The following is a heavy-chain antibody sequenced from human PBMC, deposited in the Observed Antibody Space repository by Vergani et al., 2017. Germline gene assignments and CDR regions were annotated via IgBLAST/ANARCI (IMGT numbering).Heavy chain of an antibody. CDR2: IYTSGST. Sequence: QLQESGPGLVKSSETLSLTCTVSGGSISSYYWSWIRQPAGKGLEWIGRIYTSGSTNYNPSLKSRVTMSVDTSKNQFSLKLSSVTAADTAVYYCAREASDFWSGYYMGNWFDPWGQGTLVTVSS. CDR3: AREASDFWSGYYMGNWFDP. CDR1: GGSISSYY. J-gene: IGHJ5*02. D-gene: IGHD3-3*01. V-gene: IGHV4-4*07.